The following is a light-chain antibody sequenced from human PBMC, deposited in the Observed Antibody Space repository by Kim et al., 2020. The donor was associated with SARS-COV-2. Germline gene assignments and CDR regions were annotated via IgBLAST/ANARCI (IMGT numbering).Light chain of an antibody. CDR3: HQYYSYPRT. CDR2: AAS. CDR1: QGISSY. J-gene: IGKJ1*01. V-gene: IGKV1-8*01. Sequence: AIRMTQSPSSFSASTGDRVTITCRASQGISSYLAWYQQKPGKAPKLLIYAASTLQSGVPSRFSGSGSGTDFTLTISCLQSEDFATYYCHQYYSYPRTFGQGTKVDIK.